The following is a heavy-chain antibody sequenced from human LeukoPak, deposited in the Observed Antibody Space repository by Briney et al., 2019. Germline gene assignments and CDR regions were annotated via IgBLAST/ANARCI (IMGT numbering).Heavy chain of an antibody. D-gene: IGHD2-2*01. Sequence: GGSLRLSCAASGFTFSTYWMHWVRQAPGKGLVWVSRINTDGSTTTYADSVKGRFTISRDNARNTLYLQMNSLRAEDTAVYYCARTPRDCSSTSCYYFDYWGQGTLVTVSS. V-gene: IGHV3-74*01. CDR3: ARTPRDCSSTSCYYFDY. CDR1: GFTFSTYW. J-gene: IGHJ4*02. CDR2: INTDGSTT.